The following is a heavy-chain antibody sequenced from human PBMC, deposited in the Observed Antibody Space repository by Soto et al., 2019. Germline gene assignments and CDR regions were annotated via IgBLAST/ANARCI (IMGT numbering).Heavy chain of an antibody. Sequence: SSVKVSCKASGYTFTSYYIHWVRQPPGQGLEWMGIFNPTGDTASYAQKLQGRVTMTRDTSTGTAYMELGSLRSEDTAVYYCARGGRIVDSGSGCYYHHVMDVWAQGTSVPV. V-gene: IGHV1-46*01. CDR3: ARGGRIVDSGSGCYYHHVMDV. J-gene: IGHJ6*02. D-gene: IGHD1-26*01. CDR2: FNPTGDTA. CDR1: GYTFTSYY.